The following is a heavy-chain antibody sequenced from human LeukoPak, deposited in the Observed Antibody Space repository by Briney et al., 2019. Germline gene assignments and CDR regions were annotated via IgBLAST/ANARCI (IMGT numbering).Heavy chain of an antibody. CDR2: SGSGGST. Sequence: GGSLRLSCAASGFTFSSYAMSWVRQAPGKGLEWVSGSGSGGSTYYADSVKGRFTISRDNSKNTLYLQMNSLRAEDTAVYYCAKGAFWSGPYYGMDVWGQGTTVTVSS. J-gene: IGHJ6*02. D-gene: IGHD3-3*01. CDR3: AKGAFWSGPYYGMDV. CDR1: GFTFSSYA. V-gene: IGHV3-23*01.